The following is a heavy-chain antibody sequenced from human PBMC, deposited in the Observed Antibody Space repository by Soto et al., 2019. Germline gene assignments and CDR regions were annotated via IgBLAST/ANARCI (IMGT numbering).Heavy chain of an antibody. V-gene: IGHV1-18*01. CDR1: GYSFTDYG. D-gene: IGHD3-3*01. CDR3: ARDAPPPELRFLEWHNYDYNGMDV. J-gene: IGHJ6*02. CDR2: ISCYNGKT. Sequence: QVQVVQSGDEVKETGASVRVSCKTSGYSFTDYGISWVRQAPGQGLEWMGWISCYNGKTKYAQKVQGRVTMTTDTYTSTAYMEVRSLRADDTAIYYCARDAPPPELRFLEWHNYDYNGMDVWGQGTTVTVSS.